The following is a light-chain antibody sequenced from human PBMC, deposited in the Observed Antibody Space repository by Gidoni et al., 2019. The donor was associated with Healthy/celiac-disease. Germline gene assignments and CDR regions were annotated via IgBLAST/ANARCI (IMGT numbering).Light chain of an antibody. J-gene: IGKJ5*01. V-gene: IGKV3D-15*01. CDR1: QSVSSN. CDR2: GPS. Sequence: EIVMTQSAATLSVSPGERATLSCRASQSVSSNLAWYQQKPGQAPRLLIYGPSTRATGIPARFSGSGSGTEFTLTVSSRQSEDFAVYYCQRYNNWPPITFGQGTRLEIK. CDR3: QRYNNWPPIT.